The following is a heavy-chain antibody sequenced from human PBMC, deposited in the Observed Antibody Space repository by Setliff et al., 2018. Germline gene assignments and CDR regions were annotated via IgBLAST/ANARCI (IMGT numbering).Heavy chain of an antibody. V-gene: IGHV1-69*13. J-gene: IGHJ4*02. Sequence: ASVKVSCKASGGTFSIFVFSWVRQAPGQGLEWMGGIIPMFDKARYAQKFQGRVTITADESTSTAYMELSSLRSEDTAVYYCARSGRYYVPGTFDSWGQGTLVTVSS. D-gene: IGHD3-10*01. CDR3: ARSGRYYVPGTFDS. CDR1: GGTFSIFV. CDR2: IIPMFDKA.